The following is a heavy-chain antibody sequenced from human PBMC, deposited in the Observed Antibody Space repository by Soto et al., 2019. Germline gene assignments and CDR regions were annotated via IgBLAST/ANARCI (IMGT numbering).Heavy chain of an antibody. D-gene: IGHD3-22*01. J-gene: IGHJ3*02. CDR2: IIPIFGTA. V-gene: IGHV1-69*01. Sequence: QVQLVQSGAEVKKPGSSVKVSCNASGGTFSSYAISWVRQAPGQGLEWMGGIIPIFGTANYAQKFQGRVTITADESTSTAYMELSSLRSEDTAVYYCARGGYSHSLGAFDIWGQGTMVTVSS. CDR1: GGTFSSYA. CDR3: ARGGYSHSLGAFDI.